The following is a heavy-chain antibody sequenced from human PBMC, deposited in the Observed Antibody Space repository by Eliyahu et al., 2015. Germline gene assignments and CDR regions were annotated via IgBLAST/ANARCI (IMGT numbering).Heavy chain of an antibody. CDR1: GGSFSGYY. Sequence: QVQLQQWGAGLLKPSETLSLTCAVYGGSFSGYYWXWIRQPPGKGLEWXGEIXHSGSTNYNPSLKSRVTISVDTSKNQFSLKLSSVTAADTAVYYCASAGPTVTTGVDYWGQGTLVTVSS. CDR3: ASAGPTVTTGVDY. V-gene: IGHV4-34*01. J-gene: IGHJ4*02. D-gene: IGHD4-17*01. CDR2: IXHSGST.